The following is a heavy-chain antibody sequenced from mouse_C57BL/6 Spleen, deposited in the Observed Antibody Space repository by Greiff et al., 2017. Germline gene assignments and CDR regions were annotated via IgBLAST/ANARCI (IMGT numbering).Heavy chain of an antibody. Sequence: EVMLVESGGGLVKPGGSLKLSCAASGFTFSDYGMHWVRQAPEKGLEWVAYISSGSSTIYSAETVKGRFTISRDNAKNTLFLQMTSLRSEDTAMYYCARWGYGNYYYAMDYWGQGTSVTVSS. J-gene: IGHJ4*01. V-gene: IGHV5-17*01. CDR2: ISSGSSTI. CDR1: GFTFSDYG. D-gene: IGHD2-10*02. CDR3: ARWGYGNYYYAMDY.